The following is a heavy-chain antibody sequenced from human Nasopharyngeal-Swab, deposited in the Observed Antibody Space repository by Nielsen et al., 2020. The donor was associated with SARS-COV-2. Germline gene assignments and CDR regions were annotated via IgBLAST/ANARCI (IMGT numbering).Heavy chain of an antibody. D-gene: IGHD6-13*01. J-gene: IGHJ6*03. V-gene: IGHV3-23*01. CDR1: GFTFSSYA. CDR3: AKYAGSWYYYYSYMDV. Sequence: GESLKISCAASGFTFSSYAMSWVRQAPGKGLEWVSAISGSGGSTYYADSVKGRFTISRDNSKNTLYLQMNSLRAEDTAVYYCAKYAGSWYYYYSYMDVWGKGTTVTVSS. CDR2: ISGSGGST.